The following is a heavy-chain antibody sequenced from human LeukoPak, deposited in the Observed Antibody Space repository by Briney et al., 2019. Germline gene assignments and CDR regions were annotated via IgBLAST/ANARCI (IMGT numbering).Heavy chain of an antibody. CDR3: ARADPSRGLYYYYGMDV. D-gene: IGHD2-2*01. J-gene: IGHJ6*04. V-gene: IGHV1-69*06. CDR1: GRTFSSYA. CDR2: IIPIFGTA. Sequence: ASVKVSCKASGRTFSSYAISWVRQAPGQGLEWMGGIIPIFGTANYAQKFQGRVTITADKSTSTAYMELSSLRSEDTAVYYCARADPSRGLYYYYGMDVWGKGTTVTVTS.